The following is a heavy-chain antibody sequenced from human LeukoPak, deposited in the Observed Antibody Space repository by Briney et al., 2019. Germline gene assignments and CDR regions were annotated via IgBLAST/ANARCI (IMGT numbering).Heavy chain of an antibody. CDR3: ATLPYYYDSSGRPYYFDY. CDR2: FDPEDGET. Sequence: ASVKVSCKVSGYTLTELSMHWVRQAPGKGLEWMGGFDPEDGETIYAQKFQGRVTMTEDTSTDTAYMELSGLRSEDTAVYYCATLPYYYDSSGRPYYFDYWGQGTLVTVSS. V-gene: IGHV1-24*01. J-gene: IGHJ4*02. CDR1: GYTLTELS. D-gene: IGHD3-22*01.